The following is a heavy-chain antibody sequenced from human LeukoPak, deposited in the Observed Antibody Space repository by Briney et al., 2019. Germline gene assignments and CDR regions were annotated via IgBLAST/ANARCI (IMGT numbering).Heavy chain of an antibody. CDR1: GDSITGHY. D-gene: IGHD6-13*01. J-gene: IGHJ4*01. CDR2: IHHSGKS. Sequence: SETLSLTCTVSGDSITGHYWSWIRQPPGKGLEWIGYIHHSGKSNFNPSLKSRVTMSTDTSRNQLPLELTSVTAAGTAIYYCARDHSSSYHYFDSWGHGALVTVSS. V-gene: IGHV4-59*11. CDR3: ARDHSSSYHYFDS.